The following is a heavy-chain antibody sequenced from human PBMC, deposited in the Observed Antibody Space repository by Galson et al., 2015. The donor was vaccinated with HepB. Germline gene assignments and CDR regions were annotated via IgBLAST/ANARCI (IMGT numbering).Heavy chain of an antibody. J-gene: IGHJ4*02. CDR3: ATDALTLAVVVGDDAFDI. D-gene: IGHD2-15*01. V-gene: IGHV3-15*01. CDR2: IKSKTDGGTT. Sequence: SLRLSCAASGFTLSDAWVSWVRQAPGKGLEWIGRIKSKTDGGTTDYAATVKGRFTISRDDSKNTLFLQMNGLKTEDTAVYHCATDALTLAVVVGDDAFDIWGQGTLVTVSS. CDR1: GFTLSDAW.